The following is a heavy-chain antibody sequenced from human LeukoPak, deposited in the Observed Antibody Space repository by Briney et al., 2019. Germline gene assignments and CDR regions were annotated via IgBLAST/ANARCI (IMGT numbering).Heavy chain of an antibody. V-gene: IGHV3-64D*06. CDR3: VKDKDCGSTSCYGLFDY. Sequence: PGGSLRLSCSASGSTFSSYAMHWVRQAPGKGLEYVSAISSNGGSTYYADSVKGRFPISRDNSKNTLYLQMSSLRAEDTAVYYCVKDKDCGSTSCYGLFDYWGQGTLVTVSS. D-gene: IGHD2-2*01. CDR2: ISSNGGST. J-gene: IGHJ4*02. CDR1: GSTFSSYA.